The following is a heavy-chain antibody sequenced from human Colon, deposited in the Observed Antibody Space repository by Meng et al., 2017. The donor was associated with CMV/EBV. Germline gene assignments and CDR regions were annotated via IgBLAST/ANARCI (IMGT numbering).Heavy chain of an antibody. Sequence: GESLKISCAASGFTFSSYAMHWVRQAPGKGLEWVAVISYDETSKYYADSVKGRFTISRDTSKNMVYLQMTNLRAEDTALYYCARDDFTTSSYDLWGQGTLVTVSS. V-gene: IGHV3-30-3*01. CDR2: ISYDETSK. CDR1: GFTFSSYA. D-gene: IGHD3-16*01. J-gene: IGHJ4*02. CDR3: ARDDFTTSSYDL.